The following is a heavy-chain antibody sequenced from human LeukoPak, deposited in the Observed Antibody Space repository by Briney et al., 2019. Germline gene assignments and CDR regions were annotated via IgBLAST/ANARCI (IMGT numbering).Heavy chain of an antibody. Sequence: GPSVKVSCKASGFTLSGYYMHWVRQAPGQGHEWMGWISPKSGDTNYAQNFQGRVTMTRDTSISTAYMELSRLTSDDTAVYYCARGRDKTTSPAIDYWGQGTLVTVSS. CDR1: GFTLSGYY. V-gene: IGHV1-2*02. CDR3: ARGRDKTTSPAIDY. J-gene: IGHJ4*02. CDR2: ISPKSGDT. D-gene: IGHD2-2*01.